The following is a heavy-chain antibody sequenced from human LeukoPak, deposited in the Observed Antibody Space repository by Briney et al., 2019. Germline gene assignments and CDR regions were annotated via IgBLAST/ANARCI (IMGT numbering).Heavy chain of an antibody. V-gene: IGHV3-23*01. Sequence: PTGGSLRLSCAASGFTFSSYGMSWVRQAPGKGLEWVSAISGSGGSTYYADSVKGRFTISRDNSKNTLYLQMNSLRAEDTAVYYCANSPVLGGSSFIYFDYWGQGTLVTVSS. CDR1: GFTFSSYG. CDR3: ANSPVLGGSSFIYFDY. J-gene: IGHJ4*02. CDR2: ISGSGGST. D-gene: IGHD2-15*01.